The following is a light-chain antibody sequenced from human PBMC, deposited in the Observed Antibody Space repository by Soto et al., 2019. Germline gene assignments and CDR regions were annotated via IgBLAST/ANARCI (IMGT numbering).Light chain of an antibody. V-gene: IGLV2-14*01. CDR1: SSDVGGYNY. CDR3: SSYTSSTTRV. Sequence: QSALTQPASVSGSPGQSITISCTGTSSDVGGYNYVSWYQQHPGKAPKLIIYEVTNRPSGVSTRFSDSKSGNTASLTISGLQADDEAHYYCSSYTSSTTRVFGGGTKLTVL. CDR2: EVT. J-gene: IGLJ3*02.